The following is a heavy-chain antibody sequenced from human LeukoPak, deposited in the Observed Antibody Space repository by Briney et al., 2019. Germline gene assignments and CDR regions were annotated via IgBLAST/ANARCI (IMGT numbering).Heavy chain of an antibody. V-gene: IGHV3-74*03. J-gene: IGHJ3*02. CDR2: INGDGSST. CDR1: GFTFSSYA. CDR3: ARAAITSHAFDI. Sequence: GGSLRLSCAASGFTFSSYAMSWVRQAPGKGLVWVSRINGDGSSTTYVDSVKGRFTISRDNAENTLYLELNNLRAEDTAVYYCARAAITSHAFDIWGQGTMVTVSS. D-gene: IGHD3-10*01.